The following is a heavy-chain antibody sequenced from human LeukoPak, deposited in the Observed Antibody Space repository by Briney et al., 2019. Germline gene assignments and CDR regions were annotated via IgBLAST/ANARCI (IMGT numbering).Heavy chain of an antibody. CDR1: GGSFSGHS. CDR3: ARHVHVSMIVVILSDYFDY. J-gene: IGHJ4*02. V-gene: IGHV4-34*01. D-gene: IGHD3-22*01. Sequence: SETLSLTCAVYGGSFSGHSWSWIRQAPGKGLEWIGEISHTGGINYNPSLKSRVTISADTSKNQFSLRLTSVTAADTAVYYCARHVHVSMIVVILSDYFDYWGRGTLVTVSS. CDR2: ISHTGGI.